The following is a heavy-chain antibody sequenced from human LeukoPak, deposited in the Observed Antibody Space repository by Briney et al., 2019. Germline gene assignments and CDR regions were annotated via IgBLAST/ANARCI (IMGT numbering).Heavy chain of an antibody. D-gene: IGHD2/OR15-2a*01. V-gene: IGHV3-48*01. Sequence: QSGGSLRLSCAASGFTFSSYWMSWVRQAPGKGLEWLSYITGGSTTITKYADSVRGRFTISRDNAKNSLNLHMTSLRAEDTAMYYCGSLHNRALWGQGTLVTVSS. CDR2: ITGGSTTIT. J-gene: IGHJ1*01. CDR3: GSLHNRAL. CDR1: GFTFSSYW.